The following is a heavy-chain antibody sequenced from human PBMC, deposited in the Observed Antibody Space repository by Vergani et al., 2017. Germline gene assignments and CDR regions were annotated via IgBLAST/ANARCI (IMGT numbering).Heavy chain of an antibody. CDR2: ISSSSSYI. CDR3: ARERGDSGYDCWFDP. D-gene: IGHD5-12*01. CDR1: GFTFSSYS. J-gene: IGHJ5*02. V-gene: IGHV3-21*01. Sequence: EVQLVESGGGLVKPGGSLRLSCAASGFTFSSYSMNWVRQAPGKGREWVSSISSSSSYIYYADSVKGRFTISRDNAKNSLYLQMNSLRAEDTAVYYCARERGDSGYDCWFDPWGQGTLVTVSS.